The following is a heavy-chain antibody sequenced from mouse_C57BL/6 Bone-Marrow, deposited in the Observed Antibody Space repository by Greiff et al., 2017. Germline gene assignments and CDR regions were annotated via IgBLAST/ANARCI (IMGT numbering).Heavy chain of an antibody. D-gene: IGHD2-3*01. CDR1: GYTFTSYW. CDR2: IDPSDSYT. J-gene: IGHJ4*01. CDR3: ARNYDGSMDY. V-gene: IGHV1-69*01. Sequence: VQLQQPGAELVMPGASVKLSCKASGYTFTSYWMHWVKQRPGQGLEWIGEIDPSDSYTTYNQKFKGKFTLTVDKSSSTAYMQLISLTSEDSAVYYCARNYDGSMDYWGQGTSVTVSS.